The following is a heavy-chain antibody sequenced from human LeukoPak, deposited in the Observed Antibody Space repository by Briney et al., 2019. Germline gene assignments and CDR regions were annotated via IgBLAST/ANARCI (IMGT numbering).Heavy chain of an antibody. CDR2: IIPIFGTA. J-gene: IGHJ4*02. Sequence: SVKVSCKASGGTFSSYAISWVRQAPGQGLEWMGGIIPIFGTANYAQKFQGRVTVTADESTSTAYMELSSLRSEDTAVYYCARAPQVYYGSGSYYPIWGQGTLVTVSS. V-gene: IGHV1-69*13. CDR3: ARAPQVYYGSGSYYPI. D-gene: IGHD3-10*01. CDR1: GGTFSSYA.